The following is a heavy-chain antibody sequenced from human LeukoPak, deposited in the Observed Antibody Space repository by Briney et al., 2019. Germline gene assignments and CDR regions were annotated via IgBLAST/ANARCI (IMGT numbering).Heavy chain of an antibody. CDR2: IYYSGST. V-gene: IGHV4-30-4*01. Sequence: PSETLSITCTVSGGSISSDDYYWSWIRQPPGKGLEWIGYIYYSGSTYYNPSLQSRVTVSVDTSKNQFSLKLSSVTAADTAVYYCARDRVVVGDYYMDVWGKGTTVTVS. CDR1: GGSISSDDYY. CDR3: ARDRVVVGDYYMDV. J-gene: IGHJ6*03. D-gene: IGHD2-2*01.